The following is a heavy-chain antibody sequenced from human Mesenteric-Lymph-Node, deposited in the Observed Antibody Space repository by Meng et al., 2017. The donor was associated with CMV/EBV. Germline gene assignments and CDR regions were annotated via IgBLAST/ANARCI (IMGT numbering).Heavy chain of an antibody. Sequence: GGSLRPSCAASGFAFSDHAMHWVRQAPGKGLEWVAVISNDGNRKYFGDSVQGLFTIPRDNAMKTVYLQMNSLRPEDTALYYCARDKSFDILYIDVWGQGTGVTVSS. CDR1: GFAFSDHA. CDR2: ISNDGNRK. J-gene: IGHJ6*02. D-gene: IGHD3-9*01. V-gene: IGHV3-30*04. CDR3: ARDKSFDILYIDV.